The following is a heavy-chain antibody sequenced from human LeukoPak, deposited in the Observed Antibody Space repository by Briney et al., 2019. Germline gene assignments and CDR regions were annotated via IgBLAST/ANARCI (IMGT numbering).Heavy chain of an antibody. CDR3: AKASGYYYDAFDI. D-gene: IGHD3-22*01. CDR2: INSDGSTT. Sequence: GGSLRLSCVVSGFTFSSYWMHWVRQAPGKGLVWVSRINSDGSTTTYADSVKGRFTISRDNAKNTLYLQMNSLRAEDMALYYCAKASGYYYDAFDIWGQGTMVTVSS. V-gene: IGHV3-74*01. J-gene: IGHJ3*02. CDR1: GFTFSSYW.